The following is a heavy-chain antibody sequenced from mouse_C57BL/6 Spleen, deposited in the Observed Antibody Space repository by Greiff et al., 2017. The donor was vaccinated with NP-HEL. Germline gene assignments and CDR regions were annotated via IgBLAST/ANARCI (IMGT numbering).Heavy chain of an antibody. CDR3: ARGGYSNYEGFAY. CDR2: IHPNSGST. CDR1: GYTFTSYW. D-gene: IGHD2-5*01. V-gene: IGHV1-64*01. J-gene: IGHJ3*01. Sequence: VQLQQPGAELVKPGASVKLSCKASGYTFTSYWMHWVKQRPGQGLEWIGMIHPNSGSTNYNEKFKSKATLTVDKSSSTAYMQLSSLTSEDSAVYYCARGGYSNYEGFAYWGQGTLVTVSA.